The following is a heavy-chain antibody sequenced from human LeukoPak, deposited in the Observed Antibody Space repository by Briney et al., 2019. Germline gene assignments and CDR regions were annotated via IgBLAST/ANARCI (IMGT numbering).Heavy chain of an antibody. J-gene: IGHJ4*02. D-gene: IGHD2-15*01. Sequence: GEPLKFPCKASGYNFATYWIGWFGRLPGKGLEWLGIIYPSDSDTRYSPSFQGQVTISADKSISTASLQWGSLSASDTAIYYCARTGSRYCQDYWGQGTLVTVSS. CDR1: GYNFATYW. CDR3: ARTGSRYCQDY. V-gene: IGHV5-51*01. CDR2: IYPSDSDT.